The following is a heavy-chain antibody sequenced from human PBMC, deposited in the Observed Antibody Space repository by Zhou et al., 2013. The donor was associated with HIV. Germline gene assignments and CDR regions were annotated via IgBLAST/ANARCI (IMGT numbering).Heavy chain of an antibody. CDR3: VSTSDLDH. CDR1: GFNFSDFE. J-gene: IGHJ4*02. V-gene: IGHV3-48*03. Sequence: VQLVESGGGLVHPGGSLRLSCEASGFNFSDFEMNWVRQAPGMGLEWVSYISNSGSSIFYADSVKGRFTISRDNSKNSLYLQMNSLRVDDTALYYCVSTSDLDHWGRGTLVTVSS. CDR2: ISNSGSSI.